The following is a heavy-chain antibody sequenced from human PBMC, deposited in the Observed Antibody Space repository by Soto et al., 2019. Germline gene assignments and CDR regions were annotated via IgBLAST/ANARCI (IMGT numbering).Heavy chain of an antibody. CDR3: AKGGISSAGIDY. D-gene: IGHD6-6*01. Sequence: GGSLRLSCAASGFTFSNYVMTWVRQAPGKGLEWVSSISDSAGSASYADSVKGRFTISRDKSKNTLYLQMSGLRADDTAVYYCAKGGISSAGIDYWGQGPPVTASS. CDR2: ISDSAGSA. CDR1: GFTFSNYV. J-gene: IGHJ4*02. V-gene: IGHV3-23*01.